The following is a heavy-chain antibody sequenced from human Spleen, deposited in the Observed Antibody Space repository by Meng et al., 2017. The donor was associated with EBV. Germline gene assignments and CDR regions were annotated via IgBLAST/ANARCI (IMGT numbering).Heavy chain of an antibody. J-gene: IGHJ4*02. CDR2: ISRSGST. V-gene: IGHV4-34*01. CDR1: GGSFTGYN. CDR3: ARRGGVDY. D-gene: IGHD3-16*01. Sequence: QLQLKQCGAGMLTPPETLSLTCAVYGGSFTGYNWTWLRQRPGKGLEWIGEISRSGSTNYNPSLKSRVTISLDTSKNQFSLKLSSVTAADTAVYYCARRGGVDYWGQGTLVTVSS.